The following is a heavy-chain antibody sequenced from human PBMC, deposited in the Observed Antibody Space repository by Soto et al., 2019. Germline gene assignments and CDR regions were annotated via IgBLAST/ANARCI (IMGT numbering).Heavy chain of an antibody. CDR1: GYIFTSYG. Sequence: QVQLVQSGPDVKKPGASVKVSCKASGYIFTSYGISWVRQAPGQGLEWMGWISAYNGNTNYAQRLQGRVLLTTDTSASTAYMELRSLRSDDTAVYYCARDRGLSGYAFDIWGQGTMVTVSS. CDR3: ARDRGLSGYAFDI. D-gene: IGHD3-22*01. J-gene: IGHJ3*02. CDR2: ISAYNGNT. V-gene: IGHV1-18*01.